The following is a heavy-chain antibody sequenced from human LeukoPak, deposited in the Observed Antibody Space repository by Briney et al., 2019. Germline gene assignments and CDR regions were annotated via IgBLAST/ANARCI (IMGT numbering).Heavy chain of an antibody. V-gene: IGHV3-30-3*01. CDR3: ARDKDGACDY. J-gene: IGHJ4*02. CDR1: GFTFSSYA. Sequence: GGSLRLSCAASGFTFSSYAMHWVRQAPGKGLEWVAVISYDGSNKYYADSVKGRFTISRDNSKNTLYLQMNSLRAEDTAVYYCARDKDGACDYWGQGTLVTVSS. CDR2: ISYDGSNK.